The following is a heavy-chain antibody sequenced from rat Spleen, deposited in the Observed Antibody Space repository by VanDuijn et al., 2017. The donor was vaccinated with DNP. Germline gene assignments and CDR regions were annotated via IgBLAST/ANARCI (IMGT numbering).Heavy chain of an antibody. Sequence: EVQLVESGGGLVQPGRSLKLSCAASGFTFSNYGMAWIRQAPTKGLEWVATIIYDGSRTYYRDSVKGRFTISRDNGKSTLYLQMESLRSEDSATYYCTKDAFDYWGQGVMVTVSS. J-gene: IGHJ2*01. CDR1: GFTFSNYG. V-gene: IGHV5S10*01. CDR3: TKDAFDY. CDR2: IIYDGSRT.